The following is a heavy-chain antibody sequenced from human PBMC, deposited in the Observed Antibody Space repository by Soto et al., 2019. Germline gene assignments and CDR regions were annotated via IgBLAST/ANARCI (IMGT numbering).Heavy chain of an antibody. CDR2: ISSSGSTI. J-gene: IGHJ4*02. CDR3: ASLIAVAGNFDY. CDR1: GFTFSSYE. D-gene: IGHD6-19*01. V-gene: IGHV3-48*03. Sequence: LRLSCAASGFTFSSYEMNWVRQAPGKGLEWVSYISSSGSTIYYADSVKGRFTISRDNAKNSLYLQMNSLRAEDTAVYYCASLIAVAGNFDYWGQGTLVTVSS.